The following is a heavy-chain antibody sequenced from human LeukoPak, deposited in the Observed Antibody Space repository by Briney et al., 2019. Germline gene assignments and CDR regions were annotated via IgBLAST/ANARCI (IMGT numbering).Heavy chain of an antibody. Sequence: GESLKISCKGSGYSFTSYWIGWVRQMPGKGLEWMGIIYPDDSDTRYSPSFQGQVTISADKSISTAYLQWSSLKASDTAMYYCASQTTIFGVVADAFDIWGQGTMVTVSS. D-gene: IGHD3-3*01. CDR3: ASQTTIFGVVADAFDI. J-gene: IGHJ3*02. CDR1: GYSFTSYW. CDR2: IYPDDSDT. V-gene: IGHV5-51*01.